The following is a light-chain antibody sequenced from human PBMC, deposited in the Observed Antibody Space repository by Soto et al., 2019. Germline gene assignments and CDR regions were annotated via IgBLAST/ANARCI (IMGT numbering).Light chain of an antibody. CDR2: EGS. CDR1: SSDVGTYNL. Sequence: QSALTQPASVSGSPGQSITISCTGTSSDVGTYNLVSWYQQHPGKAPKLMIFEGSKRPSGVSNRFSGSKSGNTASLTISGLQAEDKADYYCCSYARSSTYVFGTGTKLTVL. V-gene: IGLV2-23*01. J-gene: IGLJ1*01. CDR3: CSYARSSTYV.